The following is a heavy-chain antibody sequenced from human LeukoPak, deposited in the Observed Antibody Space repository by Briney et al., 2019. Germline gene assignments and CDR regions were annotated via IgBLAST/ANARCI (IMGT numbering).Heavy chain of an antibody. CDR3: ARDTCGCGSGWHLYWYFDL. CDR1: ALTFSSYS. CDR2: IRSNGGSI. J-gene: IGHJ2*01. Sequence: GGSLRLPCAASALTFSSYSMNWVRQAPAKELEYVSGIRSNGGSIHYANSVKGRFTISRDNSKNTLYLQMDSLRAEDMAVYYCARDTCGCGSGWHLYWYFDLWGRGTLVTVSS. V-gene: IGHV3-64*01. D-gene: IGHD6-19*01.